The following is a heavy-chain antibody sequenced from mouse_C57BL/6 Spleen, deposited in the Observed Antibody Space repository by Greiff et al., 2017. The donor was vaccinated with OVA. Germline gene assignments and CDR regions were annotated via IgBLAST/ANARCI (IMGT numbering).Heavy chain of an antibody. V-gene: IGHV1-61*01. CDR2: IYPSDSET. J-gene: IGHJ3*01. Sequence: QVQLQQSGAELVRPGSSVKLSCKASGYTFTSYWMDWVKQRPGQGLEWIGNIYPSDSETHYNQKFKDQATLTVDKSSSTAYMQLSSLTSEDSAVYYCARRDDGYYEFAYWGQGTLVTVSA. D-gene: IGHD2-3*01. CDR3: ARRDDGYYEFAY. CDR1: GYTFTSYW.